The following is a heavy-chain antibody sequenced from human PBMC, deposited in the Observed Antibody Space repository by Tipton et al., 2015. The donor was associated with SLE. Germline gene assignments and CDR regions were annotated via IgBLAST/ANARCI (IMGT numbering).Heavy chain of an antibody. Sequence: SLRLSCAASGFTFSSYGMNWVRQVPGKGLEWVSVIYSGGSTYYADSVKGRFTISRDNSKNTLYLQMNSLRAEDTAVYYCAKWLGGATYFYYGMDVWGQGTTVTVSS. CDR3: AKWLGGATYFYYGMDV. CDR1: GFTFSSYG. J-gene: IGHJ6*02. V-gene: IGHV3-23*03. D-gene: IGHD1-26*01. CDR2: IYSGGST.